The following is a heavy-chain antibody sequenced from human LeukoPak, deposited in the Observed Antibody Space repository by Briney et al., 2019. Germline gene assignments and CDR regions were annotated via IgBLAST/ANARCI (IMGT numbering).Heavy chain of an antibody. CDR2: INPNSGGT. CDR3: ARDFGITQRPAALDY. V-gene: IGHV1-2*02. CDR1: GYTFTGYY. J-gene: IGHJ4*02. D-gene: IGHD6-25*01. Sequence: ASVKVSCEASGYTFTGYYMHWVRQAPGQGLEWMGWINPNSGGTNYAQKFQGRVTMTRDTSISTAYMELSRLRSDDTAVYYCARDFGITQRPAALDYWGQGTPVTVSS.